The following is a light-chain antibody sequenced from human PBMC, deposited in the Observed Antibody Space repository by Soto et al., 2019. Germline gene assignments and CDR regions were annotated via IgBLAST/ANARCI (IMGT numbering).Light chain of an antibody. Sequence: DIQMTQSPSTLSVSVGDRVTITCRASQSVYTYLAWYQHKPGEAPNLLIYRASNLRNGVPSRFSGSGSGTEFTLAISSLQPDDFATYYCQRYRDYPFTFGQGTK. V-gene: IGKV1-5*03. J-gene: IGKJ2*01. CDR3: QRYRDYPFT. CDR1: QSVYTY. CDR2: RAS.